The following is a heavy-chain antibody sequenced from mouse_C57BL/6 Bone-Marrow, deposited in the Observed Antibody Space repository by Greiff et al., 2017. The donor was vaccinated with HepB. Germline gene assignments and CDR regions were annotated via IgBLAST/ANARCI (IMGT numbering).Heavy chain of an antibody. J-gene: IGHJ4*01. CDR1: GYAFTNYL. CDR3: AGDGGTLDY. D-gene: IGHD1-1*02. Sequence: QVQLKQSGAELVRPGTSVKVSCKASGYAFTNYLLEWVKQRPGQGLEWIGLINPGRGGNNYNEKFKGKATLTADKSSSTAYMQLSSLTSVDYAVYICAGDGGTLDYWGQGTSVTVSS. V-gene: IGHV1-54*01. CDR2: INPGRGGN.